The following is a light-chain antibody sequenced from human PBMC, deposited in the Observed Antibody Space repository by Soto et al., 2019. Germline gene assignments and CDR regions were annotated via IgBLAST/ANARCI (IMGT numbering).Light chain of an antibody. CDR2: DAS. Sequence: EIVLTQSPATLSLSPGERATLSCRASQSVSSYLAWYQQKPGQAPRLLIYDASNRATGIPARFSGSGSGTDFNLTISSLEPEDFAVYYCQQRSNWSFTFGKGTRLEIK. V-gene: IGKV3-11*01. CDR3: QQRSNWSFT. CDR1: QSVSSY. J-gene: IGKJ5*01.